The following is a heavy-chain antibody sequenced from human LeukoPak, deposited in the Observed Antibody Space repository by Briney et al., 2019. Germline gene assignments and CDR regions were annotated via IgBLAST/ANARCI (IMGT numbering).Heavy chain of an antibody. D-gene: IGHD5-24*01. CDR1: GYTFTNYY. J-gene: IGHJ3*02. CDR2: INPGGGNT. Sequence: ASVKVSCKASGYTFTNYYIHWVRQAPGQGLEWMGLINPGGGNTNYAQNFQGRVTMSRDTSASTVYMQLSSLRSEDTAMYYCARIRDGYNDAYDIWGQGTVVTVPS. CDR3: ARIRDGYNDAYDI. V-gene: IGHV1-46*01.